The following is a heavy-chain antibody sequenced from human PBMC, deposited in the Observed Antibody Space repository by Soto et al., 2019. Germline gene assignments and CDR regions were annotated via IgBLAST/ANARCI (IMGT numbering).Heavy chain of an antibody. CDR3: ARPPLPYSSPRTLDS. V-gene: IGHV3-7*01. D-gene: IGHD6-13*01. CDR1: GFTFSSYW. CDR2: IKQDGSEK. Sequence: EVQLVESGGGLVQPGGSLRLSCAASGFTFSSYWMSWVRQAPGKGLEWVANIKQDGSEKYYVDSVKGRFTISRDNAKNSLSLQMNSLRAEDTAVYYCARPPLPYSSPRTLDSWVQGTLVTVSS. J-gene: IGHJ4*02.